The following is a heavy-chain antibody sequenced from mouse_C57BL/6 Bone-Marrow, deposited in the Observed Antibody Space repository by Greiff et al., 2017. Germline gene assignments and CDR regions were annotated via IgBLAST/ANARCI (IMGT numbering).Heavy chain of an antibody. Sequence: VKLQQSGAELARPGASVKLSCKASGYTFTSYGISWVKQRTGQGLEWIGVIYPRSGNTYYNEKFKGKATLTADKSSSTAYMELRSLTSEDSAVYFCARRITRNFFDYWGQGTTLTVSS. D-gene: IGHD1-1*01. CDR2: IYPRSGNT. CDR3: ARRITRNFFDY. CDR1: GYTFTSYG. V-gene: IGHV1-81*01. J-gene: IGHJ2*01.